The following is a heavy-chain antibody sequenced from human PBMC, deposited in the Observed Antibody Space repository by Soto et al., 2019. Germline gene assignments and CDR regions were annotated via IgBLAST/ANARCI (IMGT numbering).Heavy chain of an antibody. V-gene: IGHV3-73*02. CDR1: GFTFSGSA. D-gene: IGHD5-12*01. CDR3: TRHEYSGYGSYYYCYGMDV. CDR2: IRSKANSYAT. J-gene: IGHJ6*04. Sequence: EVQLVESGGGLVQPGGSLKLSCAASGFTFSGSAMHWVRQASGKGLEWVGRIRSKANSYATAYAASVKGRFTISRDDSKNTAYLQMNSLKTEDTDVYYCTRHEYSGYGSYYYCYGMDVWGKGTTVTVSS.